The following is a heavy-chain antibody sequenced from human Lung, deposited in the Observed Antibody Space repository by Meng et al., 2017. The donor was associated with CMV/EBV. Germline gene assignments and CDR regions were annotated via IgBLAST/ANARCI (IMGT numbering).Heavy chain of an antibody. CDR1: GFNFDYYG. CDR2: IRHDGTNK. Sequence: SXAASGFNFDYYGMHWVRQTPGKGLEWVAFIRHDGTNKFYGDSVKGRFTISRDNSKNTVYLQMNSLRPEETAIYYCAKDLLLFGGANAYFDCWGQGTLVXVSS. CDR3: AKDLLLFGGANAYFDC. J-gene: IGHJ4*02. D-gene: IGHD3-16*01. V-gene: IGHV3-30*02.